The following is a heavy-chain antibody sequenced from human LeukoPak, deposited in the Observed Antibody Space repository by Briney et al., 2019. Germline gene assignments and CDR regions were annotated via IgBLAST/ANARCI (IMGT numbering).Heavy chain of an antibody. CDR2: IKSKTDGGTT. CDR3: TTAYSHYYYGMDV. D-gene: IGHD2-15*01. J-gene: IGHJ6*02. V-gene: IGHV3-15*01. Sequence: GGSLRLSCAASGFTFNNYGMHWVRQAPGKGLEWVGRIKSKTDGGTTDYAAPVKGRFTISRDDSKNTLYLQMNSLKTEDTAVYYCTTAYSHYYYGMDVWGQGTTVTVSS. CDR1: GFTFNNYG.